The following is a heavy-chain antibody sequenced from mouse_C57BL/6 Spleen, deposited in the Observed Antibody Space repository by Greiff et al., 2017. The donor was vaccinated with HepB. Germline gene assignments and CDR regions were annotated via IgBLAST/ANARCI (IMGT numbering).Heavy chain of an antibody. CDR1: GYTFTDYN. CDR2: INPNNGGT. J-gene: IGHJ3*01. D-gene: IGHD2-3*01. V-gene: IGHV1-22*01. CDR3: ARRGLYDGYPWFAY. Sequence: VQLQQSGPELVKPGASVKMSCKASGYTFTDYNMHWVKQSHGKSLEWIGYINPNNGGTSYNQKFKGKATLTVNKSSSTAYMELRSLTSEDSAVYYCARRGLYDGYPWFAYWGQGTLVTVSA.